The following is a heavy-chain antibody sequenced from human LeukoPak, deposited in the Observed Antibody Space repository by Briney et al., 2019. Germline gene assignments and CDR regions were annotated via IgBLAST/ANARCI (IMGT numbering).Heavy chain of an antibody. CDR1: GGSISSYY. CDR3: ARGGLYDSSGSDFDY. CDR2: INHSGST. D-gene: IGHD3-22*01. Sequence: SETLSLTCTVSGGSISSYYWSWIRQPPGKGLEWIGEINHSGSTNYNPSLKSRVTISVDTSKNQFSLKLSSVTAADTAVYYCARGGLYDSSGSDFDYWGQGTLVTVSS. J-gene: IGHJ4*02. V-gene: IGHV4-34*01.